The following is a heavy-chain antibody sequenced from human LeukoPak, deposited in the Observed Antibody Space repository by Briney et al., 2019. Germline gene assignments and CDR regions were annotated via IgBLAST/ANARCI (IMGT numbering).Heavy chain of an antibody. Sequence: HPGGSLRLSCAASGFTFSSYGMHWVRQAPGKGLEWVAVISYDGSNKYYADSVKGRFTISSDNSKNTLYLQMNSLRAEDTAVYYCAKDPYDSSGYYLGGPDYWGQGTLVTVSS. D-gene: IGHD3-22*01. V-gene: IGHV3-30*18. CDR1: GFTFSSYG. CDR3: AKDPYDSSGYYLGGPDY. J-gene: IGHJ4*02. CDR2: ISYDGSNK.